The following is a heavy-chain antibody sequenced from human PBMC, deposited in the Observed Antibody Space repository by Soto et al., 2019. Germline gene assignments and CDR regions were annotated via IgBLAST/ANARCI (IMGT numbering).Heavy chain of an antibody. V-gene: IGHV3-13*01. CDR1: AFTFSSYD. Sequence: TGGSLRLSCAASAFTFSSYDMHWIRQATGKGLEWVSGIGTASDTYYPGSVKGRFTISRENAKNSLYLQMNSLRAGDTAVYHCARGRAAAGRLEAFDIWGQVTVVTVSS. D-gene: IGHD6-13*01. CDR2: IGTASDT. J-gene: IGHJ3*02. CDR3: ARGRAAAGRLEAFDI.